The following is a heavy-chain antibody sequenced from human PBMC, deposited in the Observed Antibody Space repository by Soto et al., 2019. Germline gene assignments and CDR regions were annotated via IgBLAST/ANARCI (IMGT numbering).Heavy chain of an antibody. Sequence: PGGSLRLSCEVSGFRFSSYGVHWVRQAPGKGLEWVALISDEGRNTFYPDSVKGRFSISRDNSKNTVYLQMNSLRAEDTAVYYCAKDPRCNGDVIHDYTGMDVWGQGTTVTVSS. V-gene: IGHV3-30*18. CDR2: ISDEGRNT. CDR3: AKDPRCNGDVIHDYTGMDV. CDR1: GFRFSSYG. J-gene: IGHJ6*02. D-gene: IGHD4-17*01.